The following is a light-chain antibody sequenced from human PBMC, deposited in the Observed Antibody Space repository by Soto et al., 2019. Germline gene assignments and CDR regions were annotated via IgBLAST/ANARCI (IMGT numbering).Light chain of an antibody. CDR2: TAS. CDR3: QQLSTYPLT. Sequence: DIQLTQSPSFVSASVGDRVTITCRASQGISSYLAWYQRTPGKAPKLLIYTASTLQSGVPSRFSGSGSGTEFTLTISSLQPEDFASYYCQQLSTYPLTFGGGTRVEI. V-gene: IGKV1-9*01. CDR1: QGISSY. J-gene: IGKJ4*01.